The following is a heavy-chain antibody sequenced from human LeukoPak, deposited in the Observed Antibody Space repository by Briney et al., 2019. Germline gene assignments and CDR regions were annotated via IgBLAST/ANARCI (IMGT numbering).Heavy chain of an antibody. CDR3: ARQLGYGDYHFDY. J-gene: IGHJ4*02. V-gene: IGHV4-39*01. CDR1: GGSISSSSYY. CDR2: IYYSGST. D-gene: IGHD4-17*01. Sequence: SETLSLTCTVSGGSISSSSYYWGWIRQPPGKGLEWIGSIYYSGSTYYNPSLKSRVTTSVDTSKNQFSLKLSSVTAADTAVYYCARQLGYGDYHFDYWGQGTLVTVSS.